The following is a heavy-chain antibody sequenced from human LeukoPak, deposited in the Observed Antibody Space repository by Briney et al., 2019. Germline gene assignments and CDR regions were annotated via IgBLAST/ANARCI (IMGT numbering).Heavy chain of an antibody. CDR1: GFTFSSYA. Sequence: GGSLRLSCAASGFTFSSYAMSWVRQAPGKGLEWVSAISGSGGSTYYPGSVKGRFTISGENAKNSLYLQMNSLRAGDTAVYYCARAGVKQPYYFDYWGQGTLVTVSS. V-gene: IGHV3-23*01. CDR2: ISGSGGST. D-gene: IGHD6-13*01. J-gene: IGHJ4*02. CDR3: ARAGVKQPYYFDY.